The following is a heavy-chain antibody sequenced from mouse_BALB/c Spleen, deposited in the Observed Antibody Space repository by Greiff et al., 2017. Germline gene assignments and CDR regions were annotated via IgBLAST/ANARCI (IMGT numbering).Heavy chain of an antibody. CDR1: GFTFSSYT. D-gene: IGHD1-1*01. V-gene: IGHV5-6-4*01. Sequence: EVKLVESGGGLVKPGGSLKLSCAASGFTFSSYTMSWVRQTPEKRLEWVATISSGGSYTYYPDSVKGRFTISRDNARNILYLQMSSLRSEDTAMYYCAKGDYSAWFAYWGQGTLVTVSA. CDR3: AKGDYSAWFAY. J-gene: IGHJ3*01. CDR2: ISSGGSYT.